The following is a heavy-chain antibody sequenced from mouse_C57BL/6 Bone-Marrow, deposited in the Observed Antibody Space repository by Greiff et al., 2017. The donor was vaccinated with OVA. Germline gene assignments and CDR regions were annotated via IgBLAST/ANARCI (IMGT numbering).Heavy chain of an antibody. CDR1: GYSFTGSY. Sequence: EVHLHQSGPELVKPGASVKISCKASGYSFTGSYMNWVKPRPEKSLEWIGELNPSTGGPTYNQKFTTKATLTVNKSSSTACMQLKGQTSEYSSVYYCAREGGDDWGQGTLVTVSA. J-gene: IGHJ3*01. D-gene: IGHD2-13*01. CDR2: LNPSTGGP. CDR3: AREGGDD. V-gene: IGHV1-42*01.